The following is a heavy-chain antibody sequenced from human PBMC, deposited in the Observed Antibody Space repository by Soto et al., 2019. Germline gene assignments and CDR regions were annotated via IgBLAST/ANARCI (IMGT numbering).Heavy chain of an antibody. CDR1: GYTFTSYA. J-gene: IGHJ4*02. V-gene: IGHV1-3*01. D-gene: IGHD6-19*01. CDR3: ARGRWASSGWPPGY. CDR2: INAGNGNT. Sequence: ASVKVSCKASGYTFTSYAMHWVRQAHGQRLEWMGWINAGNGNTKYSQKFQGRVTITRDTSASTAYMELSSLRSEDTAVYYCARGRWASSGWPPGYWGQGTLVTVSS.